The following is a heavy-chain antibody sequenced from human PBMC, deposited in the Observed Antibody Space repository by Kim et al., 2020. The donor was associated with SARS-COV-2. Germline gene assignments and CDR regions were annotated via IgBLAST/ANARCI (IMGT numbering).Heavy chain of an antibody. CDR2: ISYDGSNK. CDR3: ARDPYPLRNQYDYVWGSPLEY. V-gene: IGHV3-30*04. J-gene: IGHJ4*02. CDR1: GFTFSSYA. Sequence: GGSLRLSCAASGFTFSSYAMHWVRQAPGKGLEWVAVISYDGSNKYYADSVKGRFTISRDNIKNTLYLQMNSLKPEDKAVYYCARDPYPLRNQYDYVWGSPLEYWGQGTLVTVSS. D-gene: IGHD3-16*01.